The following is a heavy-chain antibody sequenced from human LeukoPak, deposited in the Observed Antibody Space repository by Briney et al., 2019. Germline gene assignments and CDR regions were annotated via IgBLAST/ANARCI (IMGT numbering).Heavy chain of an antibody. CDR2: IEGDGSST. D-gene: IGHD3-10*01. CDR3: ARDPSAFAGYFDY. J-gene: IGHJ4*02. CDR1: GFTFRTYW. V-gene: IGHV3-74*01. Sequence: GGSLRLSCAASGFTFRTYWMHWVRQAPGKGLVWVSRIEGDGSSTNYADSVKGRFTISRDNAKNTLYLQMDSLRAEDTAVYYCARDPSAFAGYFDYWGRGTLVTVSS.